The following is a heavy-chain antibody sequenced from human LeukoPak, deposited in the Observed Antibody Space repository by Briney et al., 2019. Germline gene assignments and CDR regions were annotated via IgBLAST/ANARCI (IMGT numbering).Heavy chain of an antibody. J-gene: IGHJ4*02. CDR3: TRDQTPYY. CDR2: IASETYGGTA. Sequence: GGSLRLSCAASGFTFSSYAMTWVRQAPGKGLEWVGFIASETYGGTAEYAASVKGRFTISRDDSKSIAYLQMNSLKTEDTAVYYCTRDQTPYYWGQGTPVTVSS. V-gene: IGHV3-49*04. CDR1: GFTFSSYA.